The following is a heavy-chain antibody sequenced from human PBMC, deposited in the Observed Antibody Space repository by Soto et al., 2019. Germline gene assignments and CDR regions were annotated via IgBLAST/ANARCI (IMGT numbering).Heavy chain of an antibody. CDR3: ARARITIFGVVTHYYYYMDV. Sequence: EVQLVESGGGLVQPGGSLRLSCAASGFTFSSYWMSWVRQAPGKGLEWVANIKQDGSEKYYVDSVKGRFTISRDNATNSLYLQMNSLRAEDTAVYYCARARITIFGVVTHYYYYMDVWGKGTTVTVSS. J-gene: IGHJ6*03. D-gene: IGHD3-3*01. CDR2: IKQDGSEK. CDR1: GFTFSSYW. V-gene: IGHV3-7*01.